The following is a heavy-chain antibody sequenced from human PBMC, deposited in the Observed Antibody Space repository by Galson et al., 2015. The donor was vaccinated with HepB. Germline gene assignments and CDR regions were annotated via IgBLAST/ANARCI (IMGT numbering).Heavy chain of an antibody. CDR2: TYYRSKWYN. CDR3: ARRSGQKPYNFDY. D-gene: IGHD3-10*01. Sequence: CAISGDSVSSNSAAWNWIRQSPSRGLEWLGRTYYRSKWYNEYAVSVKSRITIDPDTSKNQFSLQLNSVTPEDTAVYYCARRSGQKPYNFDYWGQGTLVTVSS. J-gene: IGHJ4*02. CDR1: GDSVSSNSAA. V-gene: IGHV6-1*01.